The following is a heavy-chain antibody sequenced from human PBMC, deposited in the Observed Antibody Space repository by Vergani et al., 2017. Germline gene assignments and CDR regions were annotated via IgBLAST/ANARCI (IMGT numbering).Heavy chain of an antibody. CDR3: AIVTDYYGSSGYYLVY. CDR2: FDPEHGEV. V-gene: IGHV1-24*01. J-gene: IGHJ4*02. Sequence: QVQLVQSGSEVRKPGASVKVSCQVSGYSLTELTIHWVRQAPGKGLEWMGGFDPEHGEVTFAHHIQGRVTMTEDRSTDTAYMELSSLRPEDTALYYCAIVTDYYGSSGYYLVYWGQGTLVSVSS. D-gene: IGHD3-22*01. CDR1: GYSLTELT.